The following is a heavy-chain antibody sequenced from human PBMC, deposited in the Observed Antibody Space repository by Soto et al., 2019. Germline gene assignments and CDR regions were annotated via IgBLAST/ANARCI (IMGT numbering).Heavy chain of an antibody. CDR3: ARSLLDEYSSSWRSAYYGMDV. J-gene: IGHJ6*02. CDR2: INPNSGGT. D-gene: IGHD2-2*01. Sequence: QVQLVQSGAEVKKPGASVKVSCKASGFTFSAYYLYWVRQAPGQGLEWIGWINPNSGGTNNAQKFQGRVTMTRDTPTSTVYMELSALISDDTAVYFCARSLLDEYSSSWRSAYYGMDVWGQGTTVTVSS. CDR1: GFTFSAYY. V-gene: IGHV1-2*02.